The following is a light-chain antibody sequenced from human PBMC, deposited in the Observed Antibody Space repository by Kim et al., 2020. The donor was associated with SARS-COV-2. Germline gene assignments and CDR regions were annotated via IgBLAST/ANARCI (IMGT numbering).Light chain of an antibody. Sequence: QPASIAARSCQRLVSRDGNTFLNWLQQRSGQSPRRLLYQVSTRDSGVPDRFSGSGSGTNFPLKISGVEAGDVGVYYCLQGTHWPKTFGQGTKLEI. CDR1: QRLVSRDGNTF. CDR3: LQGTHWPKT. V-gene: IGKV2-30*01. J-gene: IGKJ2*01. CDR2: QVS.